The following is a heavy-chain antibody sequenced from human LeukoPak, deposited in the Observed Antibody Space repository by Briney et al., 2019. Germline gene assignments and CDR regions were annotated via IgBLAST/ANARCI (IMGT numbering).Heavy chain of an antibody. CDR2: IKPDGSDK. J-gene: IGHJ4*02. CDR3: ARISRRELPCF. CDR1: GFTFSSLW. V-gene: IGHV3-7*03. Sequence: GGSLRLSCAASGFTFSSLWMGWLRQAPGKGQEWVANIKPDGSDKYYVESVKGRFTISRDNAKDSLYLQMNSLRVEDTAIYYCARISRRELPCFWGQGTLVTVSS. D-gene: IGHD1-7*01.